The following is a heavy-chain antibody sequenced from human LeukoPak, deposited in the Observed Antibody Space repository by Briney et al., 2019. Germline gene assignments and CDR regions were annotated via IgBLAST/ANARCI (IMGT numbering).Heavy chain of an antibody. D-gene: IGHD7-27*01. J-gene: IGHJ3*02. CDR1: GGSFNNY. V-gene: IGHV4-4*09. CDR3: AKILGSGVWYGFDI. CDR2: IYTTGRT. Sequence: SETLSLTCSVSGGSFNNYWSWIRQPPGKGLEWIGYIYTTGRTNYNPSLKGRVTLSVDTSKNQFSLKLSSVTAADTAVYYCAKILGSGVWYGFDIWGQGKMVTVSS.